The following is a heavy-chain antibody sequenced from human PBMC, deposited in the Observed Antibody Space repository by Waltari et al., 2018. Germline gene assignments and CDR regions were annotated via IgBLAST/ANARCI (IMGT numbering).Heavy chain of an antibody. Sequence: EVQLVESGGGLVKPGGSLRLSCAASGFTFSSYSMNWVRQAPGQGLEWVSSISSSSSYIYYADSVKCRFTIPRDNAKNSLYLQMNSLRAEDTAVYYCAREMATPSAFDIWGQGTMVTVSS. CDR2: ISSSSSYI. CDR1: GFTFSSYS. J-gene: IGHJ3*02. V-gene: IGHV3-21*01. CDR3: AREMATPSAFDI. D-gene: IGHD5-12*01.